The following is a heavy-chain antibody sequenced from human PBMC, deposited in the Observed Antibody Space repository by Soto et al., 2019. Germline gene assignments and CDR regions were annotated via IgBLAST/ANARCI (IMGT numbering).Heavy chain of an antibody. D-gene: IGHD1-26*01. CDR2: IYYSGST. CDR3: ARDFRGGATPYYYYYGMDV. V-gene: IGHV4-31*03. Sequence: PSETLSLTCTVSGGSISSCGYYWSWIRQHPGKGLEWIGYIYYSGSTYYNPSLKSRVTISVDTSKNQFSLKLSSVTAADTAVYYCARDFRGGATPYYYYYGMDVWGQGTTVTVSS. J-gene: IGHJ6*02. CDR1: GGSISSCGYY.